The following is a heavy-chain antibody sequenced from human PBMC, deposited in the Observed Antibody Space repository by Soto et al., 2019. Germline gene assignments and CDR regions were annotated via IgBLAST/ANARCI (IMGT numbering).Heavy chain of an antibody. CDR2: ISDDGSQK. D-gene: IGHD6-13*01. CDR1: GFTFNRYA. Sequence: PGGSLRLSCEGYGFTFNRYAMHWVRQNPGKGLEWAAVISDDGSQKYYVDSVKGRFTVSRDNSNNTLYLRIDSLRPEDTGVYYCARARYTSSWYTWFHPWGQGTLVTVS. V-gene: IGHV3-30*04. CDR3: ARARYTSSWYTWFHP. J-gene: IGHJ5*02.